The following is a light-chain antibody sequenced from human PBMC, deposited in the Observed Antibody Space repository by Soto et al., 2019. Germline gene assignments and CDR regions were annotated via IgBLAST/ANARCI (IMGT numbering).Light chain of an antibody. CDR1: QSVRSH. CDR3: QQYKNWPL. J-gene: IGKJ5*01. CDR2: GAS. V-gene: IGKV3-15*01. Sequence: ILMTQSPATLSGSPGEGVTLSCRASQSVRSHLAWYQQKPGQPPRLLIYGASTRATGIPARFSGSGFGTEFTLTISSLQSEDFAVYYCQQYKNWPLFGQGTRLEIK.